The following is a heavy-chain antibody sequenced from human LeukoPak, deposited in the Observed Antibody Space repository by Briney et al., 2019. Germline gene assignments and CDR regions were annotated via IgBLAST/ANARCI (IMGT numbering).Heavy chain of an antibody. CDR2: IYTSGST. D-gene: IGHD1-26*01. CDR3: ARQSTRLFNTGSYYPPPAYDY. CDR1: GGSISSYY. Sequence: PSETLSLTCTVSGGSISSYYWSWIRQPAGKGLEWIGRIYTSGSTNYNPSLKSRVTMSVDTSKNQFSLKLSSVTAADTAVYYCARQSTRLFNTGSYYPPPAYDYWGQGTLVIVSS. V-gene: IGHV4-4*07. J-gene: IGHJ4*02.